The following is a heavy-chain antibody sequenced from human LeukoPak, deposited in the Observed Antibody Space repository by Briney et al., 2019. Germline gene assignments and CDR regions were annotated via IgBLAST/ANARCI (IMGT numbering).Heavy chain of an antibody. D-gene: IGHD3-16*01. CDR3: ARLWGMDV. CDR2: IYYSGST. CDR1: GGSISSSSYY. Sequence: SETLSLTCTVSGGSISSSSYYWGWIRQPPGKGLEWIGSIYYSGSTNYNPSLKSRVTISVDTSKNQFSLKLSSVTAADTAVYYCARLWGMDVWGQGTTVTVSS. J-gene: IGHJ6*02. V-gene: IGHV4-39*07.